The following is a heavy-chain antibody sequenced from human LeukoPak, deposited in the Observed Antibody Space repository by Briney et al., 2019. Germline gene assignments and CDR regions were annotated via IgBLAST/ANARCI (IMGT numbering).Heavy chain of an antibody. CDR1: GDSVSSNSAA. J-gene: IGHJ6*02. Sequence: SQTLSLTCAISGDSVSSNSAAWNWIRQSPSRGLEWLGRTFYRSKWYNDYAVSVKSRITINPDTSKSQFSLQLNSVIPEDTAVYYCARGSPNLGFCSSTSCYYGMDVWGQGTTVTVSS. V-gene: IGHV6-1*01. CDR3: ARGSPNLGFCSSTSCYYGMDV. D-gene: IGHD2-2*01. CDR2: TFYRSKWYN.